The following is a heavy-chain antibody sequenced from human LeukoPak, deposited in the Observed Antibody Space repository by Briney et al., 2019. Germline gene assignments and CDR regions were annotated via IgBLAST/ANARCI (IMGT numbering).Heavy chain of an antibody. V-gene: IGHV3-23*01. CDR1: GFIFNNYG. CDR2: ISGSGGST. D-gene: IGHD3-9*01. CDR3: ADTFDWLISGYFQH. J-gene: IGHJ1*01. Sequence: PGGSLRLSCAASGFIFNNYGMNWVRQAPGKGLEWVSAISGSGGSTYYADSVKGRFTISRDNSKNTLYLQMNSLRAEDTAVYYCADTFDWLISGYFQHWGQGTLVTVSS.